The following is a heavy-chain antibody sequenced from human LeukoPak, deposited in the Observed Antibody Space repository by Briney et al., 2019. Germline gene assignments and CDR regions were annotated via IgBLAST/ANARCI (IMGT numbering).Heavy chain of an antibody. D-gene: IGHD3-22*01. CDR1: GFTFDDYA. CDR2: ISWNSGSI. J-gene: IGHJ4*02. CDR3: AKGPVYDSSGYYSGHFDY. V-gene: IGHV3-9*01. Sequence: GRSLRLSCAASGFTFDDYAMHWVRQAPGKGLEWVSGISWNSGSIGYADSVKGRSTISRDNAKNSLYLQMNSLRAEDTALYYCAKGPVYDSSGYYSGHFDYWGQGTLVTVSS.